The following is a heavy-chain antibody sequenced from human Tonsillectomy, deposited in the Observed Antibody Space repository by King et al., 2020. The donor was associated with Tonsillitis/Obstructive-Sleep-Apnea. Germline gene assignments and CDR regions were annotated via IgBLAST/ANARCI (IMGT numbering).Heavy chain of an antibody. Sequence: QLVQSGAEVKKPGASVKVSCKASGYTFTSYYMHWVRQAPGQGLEWMGIINPSGGSTSYAQKFQGRVTMTRDTSTSTVYMELSSLRSEDTAVYYCAGEGPWGRRRSWFDPWGQGTLVTVSS. D-gene: IGHD7-27*01. CDR1: GYTFTSYY. CDR3: AGEGPWGRRRSWFDP. CDR2: INPSGGST. V-gene: IGHV1-46*01. J-gene: IGHJ5*02.